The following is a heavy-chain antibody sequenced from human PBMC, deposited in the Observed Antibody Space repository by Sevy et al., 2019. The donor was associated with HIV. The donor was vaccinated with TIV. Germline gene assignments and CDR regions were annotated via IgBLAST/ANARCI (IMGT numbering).Heavy chain of an antibody. CDR3: ASEGSTNPYDY. J-gene: IGHJ4*02. D-gene: IGHD6-13*01. V-gene: IGHV3-23*01. CDR1: GFTFSKYS. CDR2: LSFVGGDI. Sequence: GGSLRLSCAASGFTFSKYSMSWVRQPPGKGLEWVSTLSFVGGDIYYADSVKGRFTISRDNSKSSVYLQMNTLRPEDTDVYYCASEGSTNPYDYWGQGTLVTVSS.